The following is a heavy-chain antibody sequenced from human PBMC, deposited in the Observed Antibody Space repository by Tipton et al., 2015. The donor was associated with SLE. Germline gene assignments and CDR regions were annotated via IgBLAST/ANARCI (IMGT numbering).Heavy chain of an antibody. V-gene: IGHV1-46*01. Sequence: QLVQSGAEGKKPGASVKVSGKASGYTFTSYYMHWVRQAPGQGLEWMGIINPSGGSTSYAQKFQGRVTMTRDTSTSTVYMELSSLRSEDTAVYYCATVPYGPEWYFDYWGQGTLVTVSS. CDR2: INPSGGST. D-gene: IGHD3-10*01. CDR1: GYTFTSYY. J-gene: IGHJ4*02. CDR3: ATVPYGPEWYFDY.